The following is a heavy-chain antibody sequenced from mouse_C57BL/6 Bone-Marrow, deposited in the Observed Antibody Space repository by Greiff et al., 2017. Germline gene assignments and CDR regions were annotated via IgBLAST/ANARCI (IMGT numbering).Heavy chain of an antibody. D-gene: IGHD4-1*01. CDR2: IHPNSGST. CDR1: GYTFTSYW. J-gene: IGHJ3*01. Sequence: QVQLQQPGAELVKPGASVKLSCKASGYTFTSYWMHWVKQRPGQGLEWIGMIHPNSGSTNYNEKFKSKATLTVDKSSSTAYRQLSCLTSEGSAVYYCARERLGREWFAYCGQGTLVTVSA. CDR3: ARERLGREWFAY. V-gene: IGHV1-64*01.